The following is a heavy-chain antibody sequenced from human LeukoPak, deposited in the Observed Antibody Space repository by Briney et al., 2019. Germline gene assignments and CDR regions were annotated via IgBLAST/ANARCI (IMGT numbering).Heavy chain of an antibody. CDR3: ARHQEYYDFWSGYYPPNWFDP. D-gene: IGHD3-3*01. CDR2: IYYSGST. Sequence: PSETLSLTCTVYGGSISSYYWSWIRQPPGKGLEWIGYIYYSGSTNYNPSLKSRVTISVDTSKNQFSLKLSSVTAADTAVYYCARHQEYYDFWSGYYPPNWFDPWGQGTLVTVSS. V-gene: IGHV4-59*08. CDR1: GGSISSYY. J-gene: IGHJ5*02.